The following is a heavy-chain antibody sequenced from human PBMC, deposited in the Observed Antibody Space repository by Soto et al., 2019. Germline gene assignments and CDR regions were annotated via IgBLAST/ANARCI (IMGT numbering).Heavy chain of an antibody. V-gene: IGHV3-21*01. D-gene: IGHD5-18*01. J-gene: IGHJ6*02. CDR2: ISSSSSYI. CDR3: ARVLGYSYGDYYYYGMDV. Sequence: EVQLVESGGGLVKPGGSLRLSCAASGFTFSSYSMNWVRQAPGKGLEWVSSISSSSSYIYYADSVKGRFTIARDNAKNSLYLQMNSLRAEDTAVYYCARVLGYSYGDYYYYGMDVWGQGTTVTVSS. CDR1: GFTFSSYS.